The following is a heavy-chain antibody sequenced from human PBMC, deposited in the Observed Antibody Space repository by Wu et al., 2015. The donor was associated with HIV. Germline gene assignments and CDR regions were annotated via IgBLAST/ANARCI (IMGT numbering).Heavy chain of an antibody. J-gene: IGHJ4*02. CDR2: INHSGST. D-gene: IGHD3-3*01. CDR1: GGSFSGYY. V-gene: IGHV4-34*01. Sequence: QVQLQQWGAGLLKPSETLSLTCAVYGGSFSGYYWSWIRQPPGKGLEWIGEINHSGSTNYNPSLKSRVTISVDTSKNQFSLKLSSVTAADTAVYYCARGSIWSGYYFDYWGQGTLVTVSS. CDR3: ARGSIWSGYYFDY.